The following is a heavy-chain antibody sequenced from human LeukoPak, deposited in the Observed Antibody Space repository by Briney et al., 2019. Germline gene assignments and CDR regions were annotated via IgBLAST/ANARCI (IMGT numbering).Heavy chain of an antibody. D-gene: IGHD1-26*01. CDR2: INHTGST. CDR3: VREGASGSYYDH. Sequence: SETLSLTCTVSGGSITSYYWSWTRQPPGKGLEWIGEINHTGSTNYNPSLKSRVTISVDTSKNQFSLKLRSVTAADTAVYYCVREGASGSYYDHWGQGTLVTVSS. J-gene: IGHJ4*02. CDR1: GGSITSYY. V-gene: IGHV4-34*01.